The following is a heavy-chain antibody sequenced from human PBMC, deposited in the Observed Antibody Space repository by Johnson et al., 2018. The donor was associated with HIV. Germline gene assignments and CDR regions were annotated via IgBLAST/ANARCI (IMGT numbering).Heavy chain of an antibody. J-gene: IGHJ3*02. CDR1: AFPFDDHA. CDR3: AGRFFPGITVALDAFDI. Sequence: VQLVESGGGLVQPGRSLRLSCAASAFPFDDHALHWVRQSPGTGLQWFSIILQCRFPNPSNNAKNSLYLQMNRLRAEDTAVYYCAGRFFPGITVALDAFDIWGQGTMVTVSS. V-gene: IGHV3-9*01. D-gene: IGHD6-19*01. CDR2: I.